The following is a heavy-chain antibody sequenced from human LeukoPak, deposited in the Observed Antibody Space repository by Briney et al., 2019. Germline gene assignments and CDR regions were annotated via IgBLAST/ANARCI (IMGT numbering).Heavy chain of an antibody. Sequence: PGGSLRLSCAASGFTFTTYAMHWVRQAPGKGLEWVSLISGDGGSTYYADSVKGRFTISRDNSKNSLCLQMNSLRTEDTALYYCGKVSRSSGWYVPIDYWGQGTLVTVSS. V-gene: IGHV3-43*02. D-gene: IGHD6-19*01. CDR3: GKVSRSSGWYVPIDY. J-gene: IGHJ4*02. CDR1: GFTFTTYA. CDR2: ISGDGGST.